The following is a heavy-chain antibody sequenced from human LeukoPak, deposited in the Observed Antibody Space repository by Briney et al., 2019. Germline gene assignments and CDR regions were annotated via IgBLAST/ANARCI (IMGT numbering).Heavy chain of an antibody. CDR1: VGSISSYY. CDR2: IYYSGST. J-gene: IGHJ6*02. CDR3: ARVRGYSGYDQYYYYGMDV. Sequence: SETLSLTCAVSVGSISSYYWSWIRQPPGEGLEWIGYIYYSGSTNYNTSLKSRVTIAVDTSKHQFSLKLSSVTAADTAVYYCARVRGYSGYDQYYYYGMDVWGQGTTVTVSS. D-gene: IGHD5-12*01. V-gene: IGHV4-59*01.